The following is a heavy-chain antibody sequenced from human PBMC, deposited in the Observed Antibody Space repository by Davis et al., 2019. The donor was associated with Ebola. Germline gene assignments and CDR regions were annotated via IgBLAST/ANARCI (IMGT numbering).Heavy chain of an antibody. D-gene: IGHD6-19*01. CDR3: ARDRRSSGWYDSIY. J-gene: IGHJ4*02. CDR1: GFTFSSYS. V-gene: IGHV3-21*01. CDR2: ISSSSSYI. Sequence: PGGSLRLSCAASGFTFSSYSMNWVRQAPGKGLEWVSSISSSSSYIYYADSVKGRFTISRDNAKNSLYLQMNSLRAEDTAVYYCARDRRSSGWYDSIYWGQGTLVTVSS.